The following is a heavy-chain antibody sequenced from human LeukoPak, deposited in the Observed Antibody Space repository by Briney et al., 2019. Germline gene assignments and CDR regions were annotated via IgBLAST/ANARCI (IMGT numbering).Heavy chain of an antibody. CDR1: GVTVSSNY. Sequence: GGSLRLSCAASGVTVSSNYMSWVRQAPGKGLEWVSVIYSGGSTYYADSVKGRFTISRDNSKNTLYLQMNSLRAEDTAVYYCAKSPNYYDSSGYHFDYWGQGTLVTVSS. V-gene: IGHV3-53*01. CDR3: AKSPNYYDSSGYHFDY. CDR2: IYSGGST. D-gene: IGHD3-22*01. J-gene: IGHJ4*02.